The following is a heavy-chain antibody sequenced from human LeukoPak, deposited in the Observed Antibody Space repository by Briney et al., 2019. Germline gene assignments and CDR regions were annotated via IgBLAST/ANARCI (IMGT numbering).Heavy chain of an antibody. CDR1: GGSISSADYF. CDR3: ARGGSRWDVIDY. D-gene: IGHD6-13*01. V-gene: IGHV4-30-4*08. Sequence: SETLSLTCTVSGGSISSADYFWSWIRQPPGKGLEWIGYIYHSGSTYYNPSLKSRTTIPVDTSKNQFSLKLSSVTAADTALYYCARGGSRWDVIDYWGQGTLVTVSS. J-gene: IGHJ4*02. CDR2: IYHSGST.